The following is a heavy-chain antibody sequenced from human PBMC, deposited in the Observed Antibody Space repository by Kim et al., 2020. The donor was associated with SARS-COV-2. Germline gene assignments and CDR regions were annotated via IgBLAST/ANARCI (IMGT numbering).Heavy chain of an antibody. V-gene: IGHV3-73*01. CDR3: SRHSGKHGDRGFDN. CDR1: GFTFSASA. J-gene: IGHJ4*02. Sequence: GGSLRLSCAASGFTFSASAMHWVRQASAKGLEWVGRIRSKPNNYATSYAASVTGRFTISRDDSTNTVYLQMDSLKSDDTAVYFCSRHSGKHGDRGFDNWGQGTLVTGSS. CDR2: IRSKPNNYAT. D-gene: IGHD4-17*01.